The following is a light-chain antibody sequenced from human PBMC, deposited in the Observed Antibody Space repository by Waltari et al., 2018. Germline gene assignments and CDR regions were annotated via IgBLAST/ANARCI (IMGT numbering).Light chain of an antibody. CDR1: QSLVHSDEDTH. Sequence: VVTIHCPRSLPVTRGQPPSLPCRSSQSLVHSDEDTHLHWSQQRRGQSPRRLINKVADRDPGVPDRCSGSGSGADFTLEISTVEAEDVGVYYCRQSTHWPPWTFGQGTKVEIK. V-gene: IGKV2-30*02. CDR2: KVA. CDR3: RQSTHWPPWT. J-gene: IGKJ1*01.